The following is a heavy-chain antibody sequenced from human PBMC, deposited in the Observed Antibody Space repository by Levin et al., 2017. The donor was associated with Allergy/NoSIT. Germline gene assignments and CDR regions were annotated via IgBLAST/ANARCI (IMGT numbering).Heavy chain of an antibody. D-gene: IGHD6-13*01. CDR1: GFTFSSLW. CDR3: ATGYASSGGAYDI. CDR2: IISDETSA. Sequence: GGSLRLSCAASGFTFSSLWMHWVRQVPGKGLVWVSRIISDETSAIYADSVKGRFTISRDNAKNTLYLQMNSLRVEDTAVYYCATGYASSGGAYDIWGQGTMVTVSS. V-gene: IGHV3-74*01. J-gene: IGHJ3*02.